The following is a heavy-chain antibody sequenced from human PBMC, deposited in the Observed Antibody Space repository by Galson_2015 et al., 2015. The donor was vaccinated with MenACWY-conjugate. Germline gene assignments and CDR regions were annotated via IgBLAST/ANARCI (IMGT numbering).Heavy chain of an antibody. CDR1: GASVHGYH. V-gene: IGHV4-4*09. D-gene: IGHD3-10*01. CDR2: MLNTGST. Sequence: SETLSLTCTVSGASVHGYHWNWIRQSPGKELQLIGYMLNTGSTTYHSSFESRVIISMDRSRNLFSLKLTSVTAADTAVYYCARGYYRSGSYIDYWGQGALVSVSS. J-gene: IGHJ4*02. CDR3: ARGYYRSGSYIDY.